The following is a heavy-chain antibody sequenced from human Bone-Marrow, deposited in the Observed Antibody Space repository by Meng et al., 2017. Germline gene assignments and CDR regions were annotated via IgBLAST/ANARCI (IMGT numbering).Heavy chain of an antibody. CDR1: GYTFTSYT. V-gene: IGHV1-3*01. Sequence: ASVKVSCKASGYTFTSYTMHWVRQAPGQRLEWMGWINAGNGNTKYSQIFQDRVSITRDTSANTAYMELSSLGSEDTAVYYCARAAAGKKRPIDYWGQGTLVTVSS. CDR2: INAGNGNT. CDR3: ARAAAGKKRPIDY. J-gene: IGHJ4*02. D-gene: IGHD6-13*01.